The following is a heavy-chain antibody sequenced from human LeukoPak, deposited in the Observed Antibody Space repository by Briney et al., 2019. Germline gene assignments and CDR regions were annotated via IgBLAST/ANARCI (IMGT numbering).Heavy chain of an antibody. D-gene: IGHD4-11*01. Sequence: PGGSLRLPCAASEFTFSSYWMHWVRQAPGKGLVWVSRINTDGSSTNYADSVKGRFTISRDNAKNTLFLQMNSLRAEDTAVYHCARGLQGIDYWGQGTLVTVSS. CDR1: EFTFSSYW. CDR2: INTDGSST. CDR3: ARGLQGIDY. J-gene: IGHJ4*02. V-gene: IGHV3-74*01.